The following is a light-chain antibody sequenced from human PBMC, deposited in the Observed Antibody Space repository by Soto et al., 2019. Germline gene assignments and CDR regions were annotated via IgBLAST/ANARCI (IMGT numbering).Light chain of an antibody. Sequence: QSALTQPASVSGSPGQSITISCTGTSSDVGSHKFVSWYQQHPGKAPELMIYEVSKRPSGVSNRFSGSKSGNTASLTISGLQAGDEADYYCYSYVGSISFGGGTKLTVL. CDR3: YSYVGSIS. V-gene: IGLV2-23*02. CDR2: EVS. CDR1: SSDVGSHKF. J-gene: IGLJ2*01.